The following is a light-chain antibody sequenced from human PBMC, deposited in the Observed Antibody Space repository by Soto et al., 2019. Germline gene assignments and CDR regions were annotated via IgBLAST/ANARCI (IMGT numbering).Light chain of an antibody. J-gene: IGKJ4*01. Sequence: EIVMTQSPATLSVSPGERATLSCRASQTVRSNLAWYHHKPGQAPRLLISDASTRATGIPARFSGSGSGTEFTLTITSLQSEDFAVYYCQQYNNWPLTFGGGTKVEIK. CDR2: DAS. CDR1: QTVRSN. CDR3: QQYNNWPLT. V-gene: IGKV3-15*01.